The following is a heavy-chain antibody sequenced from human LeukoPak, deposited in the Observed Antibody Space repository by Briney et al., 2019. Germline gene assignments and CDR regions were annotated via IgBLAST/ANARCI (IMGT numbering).Heavy chain of an antibody. J-gene: IGHJ3*02. V-gene: IGHV3-7*01. CDR1: GFTFSSYW. CDR3: ARGLLRYFDWLLHDAFDI. D-gene: IGHD3-9*01. CDR2: IKQDGSEK. Sequence: PGGSLRLSCAASGFTFSSYWMSWVRQAPGKGLEWVANIKQDGSEKCYVDSVKGRFTISRDNAKNSLYLQMNSLRAEDTAVYYYARGLLRYFDWLLHDAFDIWGQGTMVTVSS.